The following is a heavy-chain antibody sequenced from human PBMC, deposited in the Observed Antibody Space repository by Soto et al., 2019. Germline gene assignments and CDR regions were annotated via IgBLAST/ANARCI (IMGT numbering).Heavy chain of an antibody. CDR2: IGTAGDT. CDR3: TRGRGLLWFGELFFDP. Sequence: EVQLVESGGGLVQPGGSLRLSCAASGFTFSSYDMHWVRQATGKGLEWVSAIGTAGDTYYPGSVKGRFTISRENAKNSLYLQMNSLRAEDTAVYYCTRGRGLLWFGELFFDPWGQGTLVTVSS. D-gene: IGHD3-10*01. CDR1: GFTFSSYD. J-gene: IGHJ5*02. V-gene: IGHV3-13*01.